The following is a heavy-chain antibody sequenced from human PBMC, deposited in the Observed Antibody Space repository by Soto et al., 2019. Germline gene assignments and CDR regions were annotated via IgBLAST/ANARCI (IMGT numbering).Heavy chain of an antibody. V-gene: IGHV1-18*01. CDR1: GYTFTSYG. D-gene: IGHD3-10*01. CDR2: ISAYNGNT. J-gene: IGHJ6*02. Sequence: QVQLVQSGAEVKKPGASVKVSCKASGYTFTSYGISWVRQAPGQGLEWMGWISAYNGNTNYAQKLQGRVTMTTDTSKSTAYMELRSLRSDDTAVYYWAREGVMVRGVPYYYGMDVWGQGTTVTVSS. CDR3: AREGVMVRGVPYYYGMDV.